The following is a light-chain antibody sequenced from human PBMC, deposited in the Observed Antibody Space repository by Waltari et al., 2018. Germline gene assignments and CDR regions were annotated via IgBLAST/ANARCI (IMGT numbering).Light chain of an antibody. CDR3: QSYDGTNWV. CDR2: EDN. Sequence: NFMLTQPHSVSESPGKTVTIPCSGSSGSIASNYGQWYQQRPGSAPNTVIYEDNQRPSGVPDRFSGSIDSSSNSASLTISGLKTEDEADYYCQSYDGTNWVFGGGTKLTVL. CDR1: SGSIASNY. V-gene: IGLV6-57*02. J-gene: IGLJ3*02.